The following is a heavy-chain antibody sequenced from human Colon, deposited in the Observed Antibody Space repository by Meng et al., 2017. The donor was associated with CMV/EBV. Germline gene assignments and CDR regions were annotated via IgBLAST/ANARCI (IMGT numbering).Heavy chain of an antibody. V-gene: IGHV3-30*18. CDR1: GFTFSSYG. D-gene: IGHD2-2*01. CDR3: ANGRGYQLPGPDY. Sequence: GGSLRLSCAASGFTFSSYGMHWVRQAPGKGLEWVAVISYDGSNKYYADSVKGRFTISRDNSKNTLYLQMNSLRAEDTAVYYCANGRGYQLPGPDYWGQGTLVTVSS. J-gene: IGHJ4*02. CDR2: ISYDGSNK.